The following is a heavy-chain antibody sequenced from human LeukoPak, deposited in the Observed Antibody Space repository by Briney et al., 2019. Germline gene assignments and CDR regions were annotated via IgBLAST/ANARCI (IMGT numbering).Heavy chain of an antibody. CDR1: GFTFSSYA. D-gene: IGHD4-23*01. J-gene: IGHJ4*02. CDR2: ISYDGSNK. V-gene: IGHV3-30-3*01. CDR3: ARDRPRMTTVVTPPFYFDY. Sequence: GGSLRLSCAASGFTFSSYAMHWVRQAPGKGLEWVAVISYDGSNKYYADSVKGRFTISRDNSKNTLYLQMNSLRAEDTAVYYCARDRPRMTTVVTPPFYFDYWGQGTLVTVSS.